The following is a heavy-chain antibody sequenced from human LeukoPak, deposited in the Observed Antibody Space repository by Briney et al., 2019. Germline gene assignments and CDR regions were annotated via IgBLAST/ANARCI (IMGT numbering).Heavy chain of an antibody. CDR3: ARGDSSSYYYYYYMDV. J-gene: IGHJ6*03. Sequence: ASETLFLTCTVSGGSISSGGYYWSWIRQHPGKGLEWIGYIYYSGTTYYNPSLKSRVTISVDTSKNQFSLKLSSVTAADTAVYYCARGDSSSYYYYYYMDVWGKGTTVTVSS. V-gene: IGHV4-31*03. CDR2: IYYSGTT. D-gene: IGHD6-6*01. CDR1: GGSISSGGYY.